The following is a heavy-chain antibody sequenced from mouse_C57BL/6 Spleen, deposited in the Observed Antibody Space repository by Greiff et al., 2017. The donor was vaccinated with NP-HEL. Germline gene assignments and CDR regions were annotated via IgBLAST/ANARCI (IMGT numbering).Heavy chain of an antibody. V-gene: IGHV5-4*01. D-gene: IGHD2-3*01. Sequence: EVQGVESGGGLVKPGGSLKLSCAASGFTFSSYAMSWVRQTPEKRLEWVATISDGGSYTYYPDNVKGRFTISRDNAKNNLYLQMSHLKSEDTAMYYCARDPDGYSALFAYWGQGTLVTVSA. CDR3: ARDPDGYSALFAY. CDR2: ISDGGSYT. CDR1: GFTFSSYA. J-gene: IGHJ3*01.